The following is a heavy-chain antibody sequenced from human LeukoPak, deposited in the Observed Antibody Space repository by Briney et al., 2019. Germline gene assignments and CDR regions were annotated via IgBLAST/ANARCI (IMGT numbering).Heavy chain of an antibody. CDR2: IYYSGGT. D-gene: IGHD6-13*01. V-gene: IGHV4-59*01. CDR1: GGSISSYY. Sequence: SETLSLTCTVSGGSISSYYWSWIRQPPGKGLEWIGYIYYSGGTNYNPSLKSRVTISVDTSKNQFSLKLSSVTAADTAVYYCARDHEGASWYPPYYYYYYMDVWGKGTTVTVSS. J-gene: IGHJ6*03. CDR3: ARDHEGASWYPPYYYYYYMDV.